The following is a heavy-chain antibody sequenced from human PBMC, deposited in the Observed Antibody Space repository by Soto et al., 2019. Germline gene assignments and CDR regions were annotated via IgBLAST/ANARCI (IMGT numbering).Heavy chain of an antibody. Sequence: QAGGSLRLSCAASGFTFSSYGMHWVRQAPGKGLEWVAVISYDGSNKYYADSVKGRFTISRDNSKNTLYLQMNSLRAEDTAVYYCAKDGGSSPYCSSTSCYAGIQSYGMDVWGQGTTVTVSS. CDR2: ISYDGSNK. CDR1: GFTFSSYG. J-gene: IGHJ6*02. V-gene: IGHV3-30*18. CDR3: AKDGGSSPYCSSTSCYAGIQSYGMDV. D-gene: IGHD2-2*01.